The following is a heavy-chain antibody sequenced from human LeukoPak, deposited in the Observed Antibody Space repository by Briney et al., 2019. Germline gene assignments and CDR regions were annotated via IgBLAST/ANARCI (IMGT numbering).Heavy chain of an antibody. CDR2: IKQDSSEE. V-gene: IGHV3-7*01. Sequence: SGGSLRLSCVVSGFKFNNYWMNWVRQAPGKGLEWVANIKQDSSEEHYVDSVRGRFTISRDNAKNSLYLQMNSLRVEDTAVYYCAKGDNGALHFWGRGTMVTVSS. J-gene: IGHJ3*01. CDR1: GFKFNNYW. D-gene: IGHD2-8*01. CDR3: AKGDNGALHF.